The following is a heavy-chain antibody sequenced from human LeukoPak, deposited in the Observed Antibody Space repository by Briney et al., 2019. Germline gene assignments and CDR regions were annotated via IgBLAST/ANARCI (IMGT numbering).Heavy chain of an antibody. CDR2: IKQDGSEK. V-gene: IGHV3-7*01. D-gene: IGHD2-15*01. CDR1: GFTFSTYW. Sequence: GGSLRLSCAASGFTFSTYWMSWVRQAPGKGLEWVADIKQDGSEKHYVDSVKGRFTVSRDSAKNSLYLQMNNLRAEDTAIYYCVRDPHCSGGSCYSVGFDYWGQGVLVTVSS. CDR3: VRDPHCSGGSCYSVGFDY. J-gene: IGHJ4*02.